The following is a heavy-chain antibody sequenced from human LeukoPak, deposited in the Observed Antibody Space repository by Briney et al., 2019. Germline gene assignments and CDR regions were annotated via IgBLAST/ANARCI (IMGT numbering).Heavy chain of an antibody. CDR3: ARPSCSSSCGGSCYLY. J-gene: IGHJ4*02. CDR2: INHSGST. CDR1: GGSFSGYF. D-gene: IGHD2-15*01. V-gene: IGHV4-34*01. Sequence: PSETLSLTCAVYGGSFSGYFWTWIRQPPGKGLEWIGEINHSGSTKHNPSLKSRVTISIDTSKNQFSLKLSSVTAADTAVYYCARPSCSSSCGGSCYLYWGQGILVTVSS.